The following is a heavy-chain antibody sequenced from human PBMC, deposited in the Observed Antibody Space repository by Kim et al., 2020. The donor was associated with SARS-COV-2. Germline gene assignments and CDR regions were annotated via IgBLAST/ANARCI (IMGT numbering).Heavy chain of an antibody. CDR2: ISDSGTT. J-gene: IGHJ3*02. CDR1: GGSISNGGYY. CDR3: ARRYFYDWSAFDI. Sequence: SETLSLTCTVSGGSISNGGYYWSWIRQHPGKGLEWIGYISDSGTTYYNPSLKSRLTMSIDTSENHFSVRLCSVTAADTAMYFCARRYFYDWSAFDIWGQGTKVTVSS. V-gene: IGHV4-31*03. D-gene: IGHD3-22*01.